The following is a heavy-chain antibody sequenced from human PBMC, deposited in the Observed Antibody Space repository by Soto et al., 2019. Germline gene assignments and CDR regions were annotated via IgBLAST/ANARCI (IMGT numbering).Heavy chain of an antibody. CDR1: GGSISSSSYY. D-gene: IGHD1-26*01. CDR2: IYYSGST. V-gene: IGHV4-39*02. CDR3: ARDSCGRERCLDY. J-gene: IGHJ4*02. Sequence: SETLSLTCTVSGGSISSSSYYWGWIRQPPGKGLEWIGSIYYSGSTYYNPSLKSRVTISVDTSKNQFSLKLSSVTAADTAVYYCARDSCGRERCLDYWGQGTLVTVSS.